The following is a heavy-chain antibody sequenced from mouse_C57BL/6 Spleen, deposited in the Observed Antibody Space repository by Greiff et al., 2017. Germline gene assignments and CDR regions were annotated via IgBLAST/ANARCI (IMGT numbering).Heavy chain of an antibody. CDR1: GYAFSSYW. CDR2: IYPGDGDT. CDR3: ARRAGSSYEGFAY. V-gene: IGHV1-80*01. J-gene: IGHJ3*01. D-gene: IGHD1-1*01. Sequence: QVQLQQSGAELVKPGASVKISCKASGYAFSSYWMNWVKQRPGKGLEWIGQIYPGDGDTNYNGKFKGKATLTADKSSSTAYMQLSSLTSEDSAVDFCARRAGSSYEGFAYWGQGTLVTVSA.